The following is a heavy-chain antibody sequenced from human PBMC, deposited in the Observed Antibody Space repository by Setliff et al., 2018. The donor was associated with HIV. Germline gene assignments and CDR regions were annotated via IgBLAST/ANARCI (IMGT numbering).Heavy chain of an antibody. J-gene: IGHJ4*01. D-gene: IGHD3-22*01. CDR2: IYYSGST. V-gene: IGHV4-39*01. CDR1: GGSISSSSYY. CDR3: ARLGSDYYDSSGYLYYFDY. Sequence: SETLSLTCTVSGGSISSSSYYWGWIRQPPGKGLEWIGSIYYSGSTYYNPSLKSRVTISVDTSKNQFSLKLSSVTAADTAVYYCARLGSDYYDSSGYLYYFDYWGHGTLVTVSS.